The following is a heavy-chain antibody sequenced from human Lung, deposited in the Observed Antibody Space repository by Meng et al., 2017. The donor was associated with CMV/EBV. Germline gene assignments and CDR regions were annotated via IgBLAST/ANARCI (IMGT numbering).Heavy chain of an antibody. D-gene: IGHD6-19*01. CDR1: GGTFSSYA. Sequence: SVKVSCKASGGTFSSYAISWVRQAPGQGLEWMGGIIPIFGTTNYAQKFQGRVTITTDESTSTAYMELSSLRSEDTAVYYCARGPGIAVAGLFDYWGQGTLVTVSS. CDR2: IIPIFGTT. J-gene: IGHJ4*02. V-gene: IGHV1-69*05. CDR3: ARGPGIAVAGLFDY.